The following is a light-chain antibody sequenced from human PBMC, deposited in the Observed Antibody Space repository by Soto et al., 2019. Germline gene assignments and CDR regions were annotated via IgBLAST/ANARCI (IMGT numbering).Light chain of an antibody. CDR1: NSNIGNNA. CDR2: YDD. J-gene: IGLJ3*02. Sequence: QSVLTQPPSVSAAPGQRVTISCSGSNSNIGNNAVYWYQQLPGKAPKLLIHYDDRVPSGVSDRFSGSKSGTSASLAISALQSEDEADYYCAAWDDSLNGPVFGGGTKLTVL. CDR3: AAWDDSLNGPV. V-gene: IGLV1-36*01.